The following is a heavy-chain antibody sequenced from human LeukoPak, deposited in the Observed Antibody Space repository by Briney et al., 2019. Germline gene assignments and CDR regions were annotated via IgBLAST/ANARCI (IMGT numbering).Heavy chain of an antibody. CDR1: GGSISNGGYY. Sequence: ETLSLTCTVSGGSISNGGYYWSWVRQAPGKGLEWVSSISGSGGSTHYVDSVKGRFTISRDKTKNTLYLQMNSLRAEDTAVYYCAKSSYYDASGYYREYYFDSWGQGTLVTVSS. J-gene: IGHJ4*02. CDR3: AKSSYYDASGYYREYYFDS. V-gene: IGHV3-23*01. CDR2: ISGSGGST. D-gene: IGHD3-22*01.